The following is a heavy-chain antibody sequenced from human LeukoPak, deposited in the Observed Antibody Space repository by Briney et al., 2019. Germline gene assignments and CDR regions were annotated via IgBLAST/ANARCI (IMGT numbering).Heavy chain of an antibody. CDR3: AKRGVVIRVILVGFHKEAYYFDS. J-gene: IGHJ4*02. Sequence: ETLSLTCAVYGGSFSGYYWSWIRQPPGKGLEWVAGISDSGGRTNYADSVKGRFTISRDNPKNTIYLQMNSLRAEDTAVYFCAKRGVVIRVILVGFHKEAYYFDSWGQGALVTVSS. V-gene: IGHV3-23*01. CDR1: GGSFSGYY. CDR2: ISDSGGRT. D-gene: IGHD3-22*01.